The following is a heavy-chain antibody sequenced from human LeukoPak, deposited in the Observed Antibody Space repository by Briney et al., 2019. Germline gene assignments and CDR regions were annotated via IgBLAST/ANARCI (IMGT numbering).Heavy chain of an antibody. J-gene: IGHJ4*02. D-gene: IGHD6-13*01. CDR1: GFTFRGSA. Sequence: GGSLTLSCAACGFTFRGSAMQWVREASGKGGEWGGRIRRNANSYATAYAASVKVNFTISRDDSKNTAYLQMNSLKTEDTAVYYCTLNLLYSSSWYGWGQGTLVTVSS. CDR2: IRRNANSYAT. CDR3: TLNLLYSSSWYG. V-gene: IGHV3-73*01.